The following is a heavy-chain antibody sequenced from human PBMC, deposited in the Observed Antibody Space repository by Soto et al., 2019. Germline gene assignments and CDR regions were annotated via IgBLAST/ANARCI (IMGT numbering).Heavy chain of an antibody. CDR2: ISYDGSNK. V-gene: IGHV3-30*18. CDR1: GFTFSSYG. Sequence: GGSLSLSCAASGFTFSSYGMHWARQAPGKGLEWVAVISYDGSNKYYADSVKGRFTISRDNSKNTLYLQMNSLRAEDTAVYYCAKDPCGGDCYWLDYWGQGTLVTVSS. CDR3: AKDPCGGDCYWLDY. D-gene: IGHD2-21*02. J-gene: IGHJ4*02.